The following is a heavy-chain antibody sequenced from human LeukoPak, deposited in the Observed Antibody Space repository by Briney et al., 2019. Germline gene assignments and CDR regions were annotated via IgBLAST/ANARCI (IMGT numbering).Heavy chain of an antibody. CDR3: ASFGAVVPAATLRVDAFDI. CDR2: IIPIFGTA. CDR1: GGTFSSYA. Sequence: GSSVKVSCKASGGTFSSYAISWVRQAPGQGLEWMGGIIPIFGTANYAQKFQGRVTITTDESTSTAYMELSSLRSEDTAVYYCASFGAVVPAATLRVDAFDIWGQGTMVTVSS. J-gene: IGHJ3*02. V-gene: IGHV1-69*05. D-gene: IGHD2-2*01.